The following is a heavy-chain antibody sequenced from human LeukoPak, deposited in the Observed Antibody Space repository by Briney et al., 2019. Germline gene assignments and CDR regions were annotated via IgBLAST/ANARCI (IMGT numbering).Heavy chain of an antibody. CDR2: INAGNGNT. D-gene: IGHD3-9*01. J-gene: IGHJ5*02. Sequence: ASVKVSCKASGYTFTSYAMHWVRQAPGQRLEWMGWINAGNGNTKYSQKFQGRVTITRDTSASTAYMELSSLRSEDTAVYYCARDRFPYDILTGMYNWSDPWGQGTLVTVSS. CDR1: GYTFTSYA. CDR3: ARDRFPYDILTGMYNWSDP. V-gene: IGHV1-3*01.